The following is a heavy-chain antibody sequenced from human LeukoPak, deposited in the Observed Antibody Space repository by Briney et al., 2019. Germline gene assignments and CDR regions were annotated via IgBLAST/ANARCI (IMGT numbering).Heavy chain of an antibody. D-gene: IGHD2-2*01. J-gene: IGHJ4*02. CDR3: ARDLEGNVVDDEPLDY. V-gene: IGHV1-18*04. CDR1: GYTFTSYG. CDR2: ISAYNGNT. Sequence: APVKVSCTASGYTFTSYGISWVRQAPGQGVEWMGWISAYNGNTNYVQKLQGRVTMTTDTSTSTAYMELRSLRSDDTAVYYCARDLEGNVVDDEPLDYWGQGTLVTVSS.